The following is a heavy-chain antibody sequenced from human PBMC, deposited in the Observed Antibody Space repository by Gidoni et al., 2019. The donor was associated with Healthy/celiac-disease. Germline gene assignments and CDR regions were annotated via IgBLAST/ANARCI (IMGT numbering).Heavy chain of an antibody. Sequence: VQLQESGPGLVKPSETLSLPCTVSGGSIRSYYWRWIRQPPGKGLEWVGYIYYSGSTNYNPSLKSRVTISVDTSKNQFSLKLSSVTAADTAVYYCARDKTGTYYYYYGMDVWGKGTTVTVSS. D-gene: IGHD1-1*01. CDR3: ARDKTGTYYYYYGMDV. V-gene: IGHV4-59*01. CDR1: GGSIRSYY. J-gene: IGHJ6*04. CDR2: IYYSGST.